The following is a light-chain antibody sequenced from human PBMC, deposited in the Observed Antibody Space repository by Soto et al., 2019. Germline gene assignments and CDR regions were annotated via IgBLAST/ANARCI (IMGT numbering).Light chain of an antibody. V-gene: IGLV1-47*02. CDR2: TNN. Sequence: QAVVTQPPSASGTPGQRVTISCSGSSSNIGNNSVNWYQQLPGTAPKLLIYTNNRRPSGVPDRFSGSKSGTSASLAISGLRSDDEAGYYCAAWDDSLSGRVFGGGTKVTVL. J-gene: IGLJ3*02. CDR3: AAWDDSLSGRV. CDR1: SSNIGNNS.